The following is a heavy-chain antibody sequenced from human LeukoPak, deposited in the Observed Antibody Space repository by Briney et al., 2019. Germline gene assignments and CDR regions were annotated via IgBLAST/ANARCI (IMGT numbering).Heavy chain of an antibody. CDR1: GYTLTELS. V-gene: IGHV1-24*01. CDR2: FDPEDGET. J-gene: IGHJ4*02. Sequence: GASVKVSCKVSGYTLTELSMHWVRQAPGKGREWMGGFDPEDGETIYAQKFQGRVTMTEDTSTDTAYMELSSLRSEDTAVYYCATDTYYDFWSGYLLGYWGQGTLVTVSS. CDR3: ATDTYYDFWSGYLLGY. D-gene: IGHD3-3*01.